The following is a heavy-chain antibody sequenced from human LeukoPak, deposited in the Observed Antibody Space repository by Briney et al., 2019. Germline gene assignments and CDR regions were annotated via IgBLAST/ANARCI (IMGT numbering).Heavy chain of an antibody. Sequence: SETLSLTCTVSGGFINTPSYHWGWIRQSPGKGLEWIVSIYYTGSTSSNPSLNSRVTMSVDTSKKQFSLKLNSMTAADTAVYYCARHVRWLQLTLCFDIWGRGTLVTVSS. CDR1: GGFINTPSYH. D-gene: IGHD5-24*01. J-gene: IGHJ2*01. CDR2: IYYTGST. V-gene: IGHV4-39*01. CDR3: ARHVRWLQLTLCFDI.